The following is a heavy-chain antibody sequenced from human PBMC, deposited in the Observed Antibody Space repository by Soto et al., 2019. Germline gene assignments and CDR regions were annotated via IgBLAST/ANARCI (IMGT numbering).Heavy chain of an antibody. J-gene: IGHJ4*02. D-gene: IGHD3-10*01. CDR1: GFAFSTHA. CDR3: ARDLSADY. V-gene: IGHV3-48*01. Sequence: GGSLRLSCAASGFAFSTHAMNWVRQAPGKGLEWVSYISSTGTTIYYAASVKGRFTISRDNAKNSLYLQMNSLTGEDTAVYYCARDLSADYWGQGTLVTVSS. CDR2: ISSTGTTI.